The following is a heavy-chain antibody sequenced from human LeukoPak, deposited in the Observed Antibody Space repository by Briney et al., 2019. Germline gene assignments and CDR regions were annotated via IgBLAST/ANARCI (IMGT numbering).Heavy chain of an antibody. CDR3: ARSPTGWFDP. CDR1: GGSISSYY. Sequence: SGTLSLTCTVSGGSISSYYWSRIRQPPGKGLEWIGYIYYSGSTNYNPSLKSRVTISVDTSKNQFSLKLSSVTAADTAVYYCARSPTGWFDPWGQGTLVTVSS. CDR2: IYYSGST. J-gene: IGHJ5*02. V-gene: IGHV4-59*01.